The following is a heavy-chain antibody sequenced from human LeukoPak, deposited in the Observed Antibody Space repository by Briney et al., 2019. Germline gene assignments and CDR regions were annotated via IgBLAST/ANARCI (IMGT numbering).Heavy chain of an antibody. CDR1: GYTFTSYD. CDR3: ARVPMTYYYDSSGYLPDY. V-gene: IGHV1-8*01. CDR2: MNPNSGNT. D-gene: IGHD3-22*01. J-gene: IGHJ4*02. Sequence: ASVKVSCKASGYTFTSYDINWVRQATGQGLEWMGWMNPNSGNTGYAQKFQGRVTMTRNTSISTAYMELSSLRSEDTAVYYCARVPMTYYYDSSGYLPDYWGQGTLVTVSP.